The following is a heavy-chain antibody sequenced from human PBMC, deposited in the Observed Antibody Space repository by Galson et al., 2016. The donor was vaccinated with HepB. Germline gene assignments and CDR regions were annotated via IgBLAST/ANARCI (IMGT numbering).Heavy chain of an antibody. CDR1: GATFSNSG. D-gene: IGHD3-3*01. Sequence: SVKVSCKASGATFSNSGINWVRQAPGQGLEWMGGIIPMFGTATYAQKFQGRVTITADESTNTAYLELSNVRSEDTAVYYCAGMYYDFRSGYYIMKSFDPWGQGTLVTVSS. CDR3: AGMYYDFRSGYYIMKSFDP. CDR2: IIPMFGTA. V-gene: IGHV1-69*13. J-gene: IGHJ5*02.